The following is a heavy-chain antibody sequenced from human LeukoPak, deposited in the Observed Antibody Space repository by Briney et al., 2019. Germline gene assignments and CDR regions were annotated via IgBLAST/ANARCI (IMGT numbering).Heavy chain of an antibody. CDR3: AKNSGMGGGAFDI. Sequence: GGSLRLSCAASGFAFTSYAMSWVRQAPGRGLEWVSAISPSGGTTYYVDSVKGRFTISRDNSKNTLYLQMNSLRAEDTAVYYCAKNSGMGGGAFDIWGQGTMVTVSS. J-gene: IGHJ3*02. D-gene: IGHD1-26*01. CDR2: ISPSGGTT. V-gene: IGHV3-23*01. CDR1: GFAFTSYA.